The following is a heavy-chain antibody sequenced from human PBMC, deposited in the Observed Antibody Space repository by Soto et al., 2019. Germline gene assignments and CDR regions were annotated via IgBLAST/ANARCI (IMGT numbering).Heavy chain of an antibody. V-gene: IGHV4-59*01. D-gene: IGHD3-22*01. Sequence: SETLSLTCTVSGFSISSYYWSWIRQPTGKGLEWIGYIYYSGSTNYNPSLKSRVTISVDTSKNQFSLKLSSVTAADTAVYYCARSAYLYYYDSSGYYYGGYFDYWGQGTLVTVSS. J-gene: IGHJ4*02. CDR3: ARSAYLYYYDSSGYYYGGYFDY. CDR1: GFSISSYY. CDR2: IYYSGST.